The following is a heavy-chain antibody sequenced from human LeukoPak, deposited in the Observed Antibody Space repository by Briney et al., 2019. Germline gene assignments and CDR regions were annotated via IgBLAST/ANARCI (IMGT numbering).Heavy chain of an antibody. CDR1: GFTFDDYA. V-gene: IGHV3-43*02. CDR3: AKGSRLGEISLYRPFDY. Sequence: GGSLRLSCAASGFTFDDYAMHWVRQAPGKGLECVSVISGDGDTTFYTDSVKGRFTISRDNSKTSPSLQMNSLKTEDTALYYCAKGSRLGEISLYRPFDYWGQGILVTVSS. CDR2: ISGDGDTT. J-gene: IGHJ4*02. D-gene: IGHD3-16*02.